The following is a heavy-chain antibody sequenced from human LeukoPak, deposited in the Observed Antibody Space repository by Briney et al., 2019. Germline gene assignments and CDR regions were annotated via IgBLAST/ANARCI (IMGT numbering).Heavy chain of an antibody. CDR3: ARGKRVLRFLEWSNPYNWFDP. Sequence: SETLSLTCAVYGGSFSGYYWSWIRQPPGKGLEWIGEINHSGSTSYNPSLKSRVTISVDTSKNQFSLKLSSVTAADTAVYYCARGKRVLRFLEWSNPYNWFDPWGQGTLVTVSS. CDR2: INHSGST. D-gene: IGHD3-3*01. V-gene: IGHV4-34*01. J-gene: IGHJ5*02. CDR1: GGSFSGYY.